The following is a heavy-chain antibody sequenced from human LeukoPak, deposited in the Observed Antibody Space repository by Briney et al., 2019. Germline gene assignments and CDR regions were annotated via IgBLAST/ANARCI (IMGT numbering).Heavy chain of an antibody. CDR1: GGSISSYY. Sequence: SETLSLTCTVSGGSISSYYWSWIRQPAGRGLEWIGRIYTSGSTNYNPSLKSRVTMSVDTSKNQFSLKLSSVTAADTAVYYCARGLVSMVRGPDDAFDIWGQGTMVTVSS. D-gene: IGHD3-10*01. CDR3: ARGLVSMVRGPDDAFDI. CDR2: IYTSGST. J-gene: IGHJ3*02. V-gene: IGHV4-4*07.